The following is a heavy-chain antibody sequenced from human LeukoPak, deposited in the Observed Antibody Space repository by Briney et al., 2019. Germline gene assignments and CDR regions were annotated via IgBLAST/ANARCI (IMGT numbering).Heavy chain of an antibody. CDR1: GGTFSSYA. V-gene: IGHV1-69*13. CDR2: IIPIFGTA. J-gene: IGHJ4*02. CDR3: ARDPSSGGADGIGY. Sequence: GASVKVSCKASGGTFSSYAISWVRQAPGQGLEWMGGIIPIFGTANYAQKFQGRVTITADESTSTAYMELSSLRSEDTAVYYCARDPSSGGADGIGYWGQGTLVTVSS. D-gene: IGHD1-26*01.